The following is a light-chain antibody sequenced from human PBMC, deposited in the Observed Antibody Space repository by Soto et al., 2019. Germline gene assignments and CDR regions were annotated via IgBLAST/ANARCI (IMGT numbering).Light chain of an antibody. Sequence: IQMTQSPSSLSATVGDRVTITCRASQGISTYLNWYQQTPGKAPKLLIHAASSLHRGVPSRFSGGGSGTDFTLIISSLQPEDFATYYCQQSYTMAPNTFGQGTKLEIK. V-gene: IGKV1-39*01. CDR1: QGISTY. J-gene: IGKJ2*01. CDR2: AAS. CDR3: QQSYTMAPNT.